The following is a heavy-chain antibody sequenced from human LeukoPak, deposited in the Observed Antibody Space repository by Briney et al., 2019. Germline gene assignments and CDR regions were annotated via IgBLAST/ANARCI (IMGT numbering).Heavy chain of an antibody. CDR1: GGSIGSYY. D-gene: IGHD6-19*01. V-gene: IGHV4-59*01. CDR2: IYYSGTT. CDR3: ARDHSVPGPFDY. J-gene: IGHJ4*02. Sequence: SETLSLTCTVSGGSIGSYYWSWIRQPPGKGLEWIGYIYYSGTTKYNPSLKSRVTISVDTSKNQFSLRLSSVTAADTAAYYCARDHSVPGPFDYWGQGTLVTVSS.